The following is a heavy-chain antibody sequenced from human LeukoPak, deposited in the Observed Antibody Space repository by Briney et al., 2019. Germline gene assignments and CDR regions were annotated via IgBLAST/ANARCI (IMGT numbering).Heavy chain of an antibody. Sequence: QTGGSLRLSCAASGFTFSSYAMSWVRQAPGKGLEWVSAISGSGGSTYYADSVKGRFTISRDYSKNTLYLQMNSLRAEDTAVYYCAKYSGYCSSTSCYGNYYFDYWGQGTLVTVSS. CDR2: ISGSGGST. J-gene: IGHJ4*02. CDR3: AKYSGYCSSTSCYGNYYFDY. CDR1: GFTFSSYA. D-gene: IGHD2-2*01. V-gene: IGHV3-23*01.